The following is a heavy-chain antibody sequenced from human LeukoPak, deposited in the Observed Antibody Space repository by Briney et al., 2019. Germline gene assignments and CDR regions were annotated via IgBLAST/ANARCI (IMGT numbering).Heavy chain of an antibody. Sequence: ESGGGLVKPGGSLRLSCAASGFTFSSYSMNWVRQAPGKGLEWVSSISSSSSYIYYADSVKGRFTISRDNAKNSLYLQMNSLRAEDTAVYYCARDGGQTTVPYYYYYGMDVWGQGTTVTVSS. CDR2: ISSSSSYI. V-gene: IGHV3-21*01. CDR1: GFTFSSYS. J-gene: IGHJ6*02. D-gene: IGHD4-17*01. CDR3: ARDGGQTTVPYYYYYGMDV.